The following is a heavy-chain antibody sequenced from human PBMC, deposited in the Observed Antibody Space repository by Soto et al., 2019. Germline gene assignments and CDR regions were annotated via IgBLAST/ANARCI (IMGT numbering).Heavy chain of an antibody. D-gene: IGHD6-6*01. J-gene: IGHJ4*02. CDR3: ARHLFEYSSSSVGY. V-gene: IGHV4-39*01. Sequence: PSETLSLTCTVSGGSISSSSYYWGWIRQPPGKGLEWIGSIYYSGSTYYNPSLKSRVTISVDTSKNQFSLKLSSVTAADTAVYYCARHLFEYSSSSVGYWGQGTLVTVSS. CDR1: GGSISSSSYY. CDR2: IYYSGST.